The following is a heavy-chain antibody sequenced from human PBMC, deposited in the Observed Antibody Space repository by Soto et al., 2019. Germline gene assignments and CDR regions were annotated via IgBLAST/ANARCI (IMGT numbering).Heavy chain of an antibody. J-gene: IGHJ6*02. CDR2: IYHSGST. V-gene: IGHV4-30-2*01. Sequence: PSETLSLTCAVSGGSISSGGYSWSWIRQPPGKGLEWIGYIYHSGSTYYNLSLKSRVTISVDRSKNQFSLKLSSVTAADTAVYFCARGAGCNGGNCYYGLDVWGQGTTVTVSS. D-gene: IGHD2-8*01. CDR3: ARGAGCNGGNCYYGLDV. CDR1: GGSISSGGYS.